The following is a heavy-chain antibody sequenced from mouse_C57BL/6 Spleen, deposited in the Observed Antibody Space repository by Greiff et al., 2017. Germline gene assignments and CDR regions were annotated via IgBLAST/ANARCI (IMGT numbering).Heavy chain of an antibody. CDR3: TRIYYGNFDY. Sequence: EVQRVESGGGLVQPGGSMKLSCAASGFTFSDAWMDWVRQSPELGLEWVAEIRNKANNHATYYAESVKGRFTISRDDSKSRVYLQMNSLRAEDTGIYYCTRIYYGNFDYWGQGTTLTVSS. J-gene: IGHJ2*01. CDR1: GFTFSDAW. V-gene: IGHV6-6*01. CDR2: IRNKANNHAT. D-gene: IGHD2-1*01.